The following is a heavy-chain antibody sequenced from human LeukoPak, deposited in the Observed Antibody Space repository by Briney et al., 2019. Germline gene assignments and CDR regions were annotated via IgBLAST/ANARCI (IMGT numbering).Heavy chain of an antibody. Sequence: GGSLRLSCAASGFTFSSYSMNWVRQAPGKGLEWVSYISSSSSTIYYADSVKGRFTISRDNAKNSLYLQMNSLRAEDTALYYCAKVDYTDYESAFDIWGQGTMVTVSS. CDR2: ISSSSSTI. D-gene: IGHD4-11*01. CDR3: AKVDYTDYESAFDI. CDR1: GFTFSSYS. V-gene: IGHV3-48*04. J-gene: IGHJ3*02.